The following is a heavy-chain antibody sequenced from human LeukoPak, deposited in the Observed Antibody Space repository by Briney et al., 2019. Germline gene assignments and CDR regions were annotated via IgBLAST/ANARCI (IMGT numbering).Heavy chain of an antibody. CDR1: GFTFSSYA. D-gene: IGHD3-10*01. Sequence: GGSLRLSCAASGFTFSSYAMNWVRQAPGKGLEWVSTISGRGVSAYYADSVKGRFPISRDNSQNTLYLRMNSLRAEDTAIYYCAKDPFGDATWGQGTLVTVSS. CDR3: AKDPFGDAT. J-gene: IGHJ4*02. V-gene: IGHV3-23*01. CDR2: ISGRGVSA.